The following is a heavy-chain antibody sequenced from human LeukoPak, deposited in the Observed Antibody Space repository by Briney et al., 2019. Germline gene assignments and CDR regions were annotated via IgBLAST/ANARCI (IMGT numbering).Heavy chain of an antibody. CDR3: ARRVYSSSWSNYYYGMDV. Sequence: PSETLSLNCTVSGGSISSYYWSWIRQPAGKGLEWIGRIYTSGSTNYNPSLKSRVTISVDTSKNQFSLKLSSVTAADTAVYYCARRVYSSSWSNYYYGMDVWGQGTTVTVSS. CDR2: IYTSGST. V-gene: IGHV4-4*07. D-gene: IGHD6-13*01. J-gene: IGHJ6*02. CDR1: GGSISSYY.